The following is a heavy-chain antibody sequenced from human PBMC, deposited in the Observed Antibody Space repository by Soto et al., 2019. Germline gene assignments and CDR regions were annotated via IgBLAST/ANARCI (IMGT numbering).Heavy chain of an antibody. CDR3: ARPQGRYDFWSGYPPGYYYCMDV. CDR2: IIPIFGTA. J-gene: IGHJ6*02. D-gene: IGHD3-3*01. CDR1: GGTFSSYA. V-gene: IGHV1-69*06. Sequence: SVKVSCKASGGTFSSYAISWVRQAPGQGLEWMGGIIPIFGTANYAQKFQGRVTITADKSTSTAYMEMSSLRSEDTAVYYCARPQGRYDFWSGYPPGYYYCMDVWGQGTTVPVSS.